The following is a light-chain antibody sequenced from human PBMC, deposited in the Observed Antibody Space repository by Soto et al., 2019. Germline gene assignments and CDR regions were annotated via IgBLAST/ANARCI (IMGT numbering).Light chain of an antibody. V-gene: IGKV3-20*01. J-gene: IGKJ1*01. CDR1: QSVSSSY. CDR2: GAS. CDR3: QQYGSSPQT. Sequence: EIVLTQSPGTLSLSPGERATLSCRASQSVSSSYLAWYQRKPGQAPRLLIYGASSRATGIPDRFSGSGSGTDLTLTISRLEPEDFAVYYCQQYGSSPQTFGQGTKVEIK.